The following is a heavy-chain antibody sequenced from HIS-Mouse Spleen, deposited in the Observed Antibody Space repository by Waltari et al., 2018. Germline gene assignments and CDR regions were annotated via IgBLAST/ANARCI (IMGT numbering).Heavy chain of an antibody. J-gene: IGHJ2*01. CDR3: AREIPYSSSWYDWYFDL. D-gene: IGHD6-13*01. V-gene: IGHV4-39*07. CDR1: GGSIRSSSYY. CDR2: IYYSGST. Sequence: QLQLQESGPGLVKPSETLSLTCTVSGGSIRSSSYYLGGIRQPPGKGLEWIGSIYYSGSTYYNPSLKSRVTISVDTSKNQFSLKLSSVTAADTAVYYCAREIPYSSSWYDWYFDLWGRGTLVTVSS.